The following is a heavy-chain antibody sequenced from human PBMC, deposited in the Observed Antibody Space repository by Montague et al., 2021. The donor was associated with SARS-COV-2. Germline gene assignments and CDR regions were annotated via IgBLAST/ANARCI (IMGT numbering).Heavy chain of an antibody. CDR3: AREYSAPRWFGEYNRYGMDV. CDR2: IWYNGSNQ. D-gene: IGHD3-10*01. J-gene: IGHJ6*02. V-gene: IGHV3-33*08. CDR1: GFTFSSYD. Sequence: SLRLSCAASGFTFSSYDMHWVRQAPGKGLEWVADIWYNGSNQYYGDSVKGRFTISRDNSKNTLYLQMNSLRAEDTAVYYCAREYSAPRWFGEYNRYGMDVWGRGTTITVSS.